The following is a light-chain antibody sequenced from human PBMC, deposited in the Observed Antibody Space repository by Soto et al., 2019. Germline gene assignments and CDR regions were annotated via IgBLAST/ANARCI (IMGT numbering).Light chain of an antibody. V-gene: IGLV1-40*01. J-gene: IGLJ2*01. Sequence: QSVLTQPPSVSGAPGQRVTISCTGSSSNIGAGYDVHWYQQLPGTAPKLLIYDNSKRPSGVPDRFSGSRSGTSASLAITGLQAEDEADYYCQSHDSSLSGSKAVFGGGTKLTVL. CDR3: QSHDSSLSGSKAV. CDR2: DNS. CDR1: SSNIGAGYD.